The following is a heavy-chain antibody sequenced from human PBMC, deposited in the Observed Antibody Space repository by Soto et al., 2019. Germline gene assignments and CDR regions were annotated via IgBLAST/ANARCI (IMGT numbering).Heavy chain of an antibody. V-gene: IGHV1-69*02. CDR3: ATGAMATQPSVWFDP. D-gene: IGHD2-15*01. J-gene: IGHJ5*02. CDR1: GGTFSSYT. Sequence: QVQLVQSGAEVKKPGSSVKVSCKASGGTFSSYTISWVRQAPGQGLEWMGRIIPILGIANYAQKFQGRVTITADKSTSTAYMELSSLRSEDTAVYYCATGAMATQPSVWFDPWGQGTLVTVSS. CDR2: IIPILGIA.